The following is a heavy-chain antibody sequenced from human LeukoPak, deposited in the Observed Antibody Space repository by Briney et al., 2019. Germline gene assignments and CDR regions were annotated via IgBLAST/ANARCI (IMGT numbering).Heavy chain of an antibody. V-gene: IGHV4-39*01. CDR3: ARTIAGGYCSGGSCFYDY. D-gene: IGHD2-15*01. CDR2: IYYIRNP. CDR1: GGSISSSSYH. Sequence: SETLSLTCTVSGGSISSSSYHWGWIRQPPGKGLEWIGRIYYIRNPYYNPSLKSRVPISVDTSKTQFSLKLSSVTAADTAVYYCARTIAGGYCSGGSCFYDYWGQGTLVTVSS. J-gene: IGHJ4*02.